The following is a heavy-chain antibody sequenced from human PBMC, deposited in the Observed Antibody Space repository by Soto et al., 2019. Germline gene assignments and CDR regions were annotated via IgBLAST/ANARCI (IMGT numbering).Heavy chain of an antibody. CDR1: GGSISSYY. V-gene: IGHV4-59*01. CDR3: AREIAVAAAFDY. J-gene: IGHJ4*02. CDR2: IYYSGST. Sequence: SSETLSLTCTVSGGSISSYYWSWIRQPPGKGLEWIGYIYYSGSTNYNPSLKSRVTISVDTSKNQFSLKLSSVTAADTAVYYCAREIAVAAAFDYWXQGTLVTVSS. D-gene: IGHD6-19*01.